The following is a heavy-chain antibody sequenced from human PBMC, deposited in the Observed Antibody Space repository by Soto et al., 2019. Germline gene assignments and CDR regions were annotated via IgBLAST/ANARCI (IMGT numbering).Heavy chain of an antibody. CDR3: ARDFRPQNAVATLKCEY. CDR2: ISAYNGNT. D-gene: IGHD6-19*01. J-gene: IGHJ4*02. CDR1: GYSFTNYG. Sequence: QVQLVQSGAEVRKPGASVKVSCKASGYSFTNYGLSWVRQAPGQGLEWMGWISAYNGNTKFAQKVQGRVTMATDTPTTTAYMELRSLRSDDTAVYYCARDFRPQNAVATLKCEYWGQGTRVTVSS. V-gene: IGHV1-18*01.